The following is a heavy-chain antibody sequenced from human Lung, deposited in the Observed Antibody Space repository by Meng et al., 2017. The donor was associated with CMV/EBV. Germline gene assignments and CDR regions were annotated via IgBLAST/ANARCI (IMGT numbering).Heavy chain of an antibody. Sequence: QASGAGLVKPSQTLSLTCTVSGGSISSGGYYWSWIRQHPGKGLEWIGYIHSSGSTYYNPSLRSRLTISVDTSKNQFSLKLSSVTAADTAVYYCARASYGSGSPLGESWFDPWGQGTLVTVSS. CDR2: IHSSGST. J-gene: IGHJ5*02. V-gene: IGHV4-31*03. CDR1: GGSISSGGYY. CDR3: ARASYGSGSPLGESWFDP. D-gene: IGHD3-10*01.